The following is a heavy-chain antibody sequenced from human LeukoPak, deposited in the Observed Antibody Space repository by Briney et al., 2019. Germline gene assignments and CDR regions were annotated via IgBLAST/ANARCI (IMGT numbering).Heavy chain of an antibody. CDR3: ARDDTVRKLDY. CDR2: ISNNGHYV. J-gene: IGHJ4*02. V-gene: IGHV3-21*06. D-gene: IGHD4-11*01. CDR1: GFTLSAFS. Sequence: GGSLRLSCAASGFTLSAFSMNWVRQAPGKKVEWVSLISNNGHYVYYADSVKGRFTISRDNAKNSLYLHMNSLRAEDTAVYYCARDDTVRKLDYWGQGSLVIVSS.